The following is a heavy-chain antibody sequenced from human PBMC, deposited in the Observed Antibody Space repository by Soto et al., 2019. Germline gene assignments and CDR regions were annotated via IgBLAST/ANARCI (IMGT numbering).Heavy chain of an antibody. CDR3: ARGSGSDHDWFDP. CDR2: IIPILGIA. Sequence: SVKVSCKASGGTFSSYTISWVRQAPGQGLEWMGRIIPILGIANYAQKFQGRVTITADKSTSTAYMELSSLRSEDTAVHYCARGSGSDHDWFDPWGQGTLVTVSS. V-gene: IGHV1-69*02. CDR1: GGTFSSYT. J-gene: IGHJ5*02.